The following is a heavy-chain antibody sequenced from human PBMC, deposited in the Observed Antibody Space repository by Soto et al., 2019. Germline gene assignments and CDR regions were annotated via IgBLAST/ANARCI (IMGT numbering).Heavy chain of an antibody. D-gene: IGHD5-18*01. CDR1: GFAVSGFY. Sequence: GGSLRLSCAASGFAVSGFYMKWVRQAPGEGLEWVSVISTTGTTYYADSVKGRFTISRDASKNTLYLQMNSLRADDTAVYYCARERYSYGFDYWGHGTVVTVSS. J-gene: IGHJ4*01. CDR2: ISTTGTT. CDR3: ARERYSYGFDY. V-gene: IGHV3-53*01.